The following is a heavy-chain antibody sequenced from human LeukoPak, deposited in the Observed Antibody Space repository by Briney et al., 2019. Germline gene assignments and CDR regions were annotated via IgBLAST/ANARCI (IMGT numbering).Heavy chain of an antibody. J-gene: IGHJ5*02. CDR2: INHSGST. Sequence: SETLSLTCAVYGGSFSGYYWSWIRQPPGKGLEWIGEINHSGSTNYNPSLKSRVTISVDTSKNQFSLKLSSVTAADTAVYYCASSGREWFDPWGQGTLVTVSS. V-gene: IGHV4-34*01. D-gene: IGHD6-19*01. CDR3: ASSGREWFDP. CDR1: GGSFSGYY.